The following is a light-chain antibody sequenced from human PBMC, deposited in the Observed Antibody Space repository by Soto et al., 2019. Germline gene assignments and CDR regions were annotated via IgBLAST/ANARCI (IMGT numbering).Light chain of an antibody. V-gene: IGKV3-20*01. CDR2: GAS. Sequence: EIVLTQPPGTLSLSPGERATLSCRTSQSLTSGYLAWYQQKPGQALRLLIYGASNRATGIPDRFSGGGSGTDFTLTISRLEPEDFAVYFCQQYGTAPYTFGQGTKVEIK. CDR1: QSLTSGY. J-gene: IGKJ2*01. CDR3: QQYGTAPYT.